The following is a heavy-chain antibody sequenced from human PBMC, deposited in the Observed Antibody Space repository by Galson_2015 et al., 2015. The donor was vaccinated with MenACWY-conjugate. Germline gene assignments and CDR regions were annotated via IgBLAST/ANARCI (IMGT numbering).Heavy chain of an antibody. D-gene: IGHD2-2*01. J-gene: IGHJ6*03. Sequence: SVKVSCKASGGTFSSYAISWVRQAPGQGLEWMGGIIPIFGTANYAQKFQGRVTITADESTSTAYMEPSSLRSEDTAVYYCARGPDIVVVPAATYYYYYMDVWGKGTTVTVSS. CDR3: ARGPDIVVVPAATYYYYYMDV. CDR1: GGTFSSYA. CDR2: IIPIFGTA. V-gene: IGHV1-69*13.